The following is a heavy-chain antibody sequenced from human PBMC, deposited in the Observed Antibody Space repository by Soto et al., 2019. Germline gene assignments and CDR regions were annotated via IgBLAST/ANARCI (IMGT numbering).Heavy chain of an antibody. J-gene: IGHJ4*02. D-gene: IGHD2-21*01. CDR3: TRGGDAYKNGH. CDR1: GRSVNIGTYY. CDR2: IHYSGST. Sequence: PPETLSLTCTVPGRSVNIGTYYWCWIRQPPGKGLEWIGFIHYSGSTNYNPSLKSRVTMSVDTSKNQFSLKLTSVNAADTAVYYCTRGGDAYKNGHWGQGTLVTVSS. V-gene: IGHV4-61*01.